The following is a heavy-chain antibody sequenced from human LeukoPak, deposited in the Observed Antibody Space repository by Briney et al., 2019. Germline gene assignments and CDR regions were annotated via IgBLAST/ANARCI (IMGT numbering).Heavy chain of an antibody. CDR2: ISSYGDYI. CDR3: VGWGIYSGTLDH. V-gene: IGHV3-21*01. D-gene: IGHD3-10*02. Sequence: GGSLRLSCAASGFTFSSYWMSWVRQAPGKGLEWVSSISSYGDYIYYGDSVRGRFTASRDNAKNVLYLQMDSLRAEDTAVYYCVGWGIYSGTLDHWGQGTLVTVSS. J-gene: IGHJ4*02. CDR1: GFTFSSYW.